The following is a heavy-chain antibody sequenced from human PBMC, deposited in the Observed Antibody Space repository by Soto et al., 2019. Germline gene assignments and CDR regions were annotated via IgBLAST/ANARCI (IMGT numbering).Heavy chain of an antibody. CDR3: AAGYCSGGSCYSGDD. Sequence: SVKVSCKASGFTFTSSAMQWVRQARGQRLEWIGWIVVGSGNTNYAQKFQERVTITRDMSTSTAYMELSSLRSENTAVYYCAAGYCSGGSCYSGDDWGQGTRVTVAS. CDR1: GFTFTSSA. D-gene: IGHD2-15*01. CDR2: IVVGSGNT. V-gene: IGHV1-58*02. J-gene: IGHJ4*02.